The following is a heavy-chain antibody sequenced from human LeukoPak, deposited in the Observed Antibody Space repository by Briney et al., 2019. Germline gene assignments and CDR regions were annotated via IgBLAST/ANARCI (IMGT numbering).Heavy chain of an antibody. CDR1: GGSISSYY. Sequence: PSETLSLTCTVSGGSISSYYWSWIRQPPGKGLEWIGYIYYSGSTNYNPSLKSRVTISVDTSKNQFSLKLSSVTAADTAVYYCARTAVATRGSVWFDPWGQGTLVTVSS. J-gene: IGHJ5*02. D-gene: IGHD6-19*01. CDR3: ARTAVATRGSVWFDP. CDR2: IYYSGST. V-gene: IGHV4-59*08.